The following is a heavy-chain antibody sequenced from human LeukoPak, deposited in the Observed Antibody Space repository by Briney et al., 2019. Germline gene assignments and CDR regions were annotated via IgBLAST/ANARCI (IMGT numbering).Heavy chain of an antibody. V-gene: IGHV1-69*10. CDR3: AREGSTGYLFDP. CDR1: GGTFSSYA. J-gene: IGHJ5*02. Sequence: GASVKVSCKASGGTFSSYAISWVRQAPGQGLEWMGGIIPILGIANYAQKFQGRVTITADKSTSTAYMELSSLRSEDTAVYYCAREGSTGYLFDPWGQGTLVTVSS. D-gene: IGHD3-9*01. CDR2: IIPILGIA.